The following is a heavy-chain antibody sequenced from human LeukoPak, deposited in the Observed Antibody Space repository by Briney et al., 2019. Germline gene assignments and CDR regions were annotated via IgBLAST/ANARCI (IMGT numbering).Heavy chain of an antibody. CDR2: INSDGSST. J-gene: IGHJ4*02. D-gene: IGHD1-26*01. CDR3: ARDPSYSENLDY. V-gene: IGHV3-74*01. CDR1: GFTFSSYW. Sequence: PGGSLRLSCAASGFTFSSYWMHWVRQAPGKGLVRVSRINSDGSSTTYADSVKGRFTISRDNAKNTLYLQMNSLRAEDTAVYYCARDPSYSENLDYWGQGTLVTVSS.